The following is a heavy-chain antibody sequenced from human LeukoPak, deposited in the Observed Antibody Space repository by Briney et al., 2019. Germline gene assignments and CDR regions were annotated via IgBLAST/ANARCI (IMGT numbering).Heavy chain of an antibody. Sequence: SETLSLTCTVSGGSISSYYWSWIRQPPGKGLEYIGYIYYRGSANYNPSLKSRVTISVDTSKNQFSLKLSSVTAADTAVYYCARGRIAVAVPDYWGQGILVTVSS. CDR3: ARGRIAVAVPDY. CDR2: IYYRGSA. D-gene: IGHD6-19*01. J-gene: IGHJ4*02. V-gene: IGHV4-59*08. CDR1: GGSISSYY.